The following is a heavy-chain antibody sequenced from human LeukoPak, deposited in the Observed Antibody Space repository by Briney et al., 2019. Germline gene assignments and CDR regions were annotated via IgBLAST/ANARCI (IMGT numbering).Heavy chain of an antibody. CDR1: GFTFSNYW. CDR3: ARASGMDV. Sequence: GGSLRLSRAASGFTFSNYWMNWVRQAPGKGLVWVSRINNDGSDTPYADSVKGRFTISRDNAKDTLYLQMNSLRVEDTAVYYCARASGMDVWGQGTTVTVSS. CDR2: INNDGSDT. J-gene: IGHJ6*02. V-gene: IGHV3-74*01.